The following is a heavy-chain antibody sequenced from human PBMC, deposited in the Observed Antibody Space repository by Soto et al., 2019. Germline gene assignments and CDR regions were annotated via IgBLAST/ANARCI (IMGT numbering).Heavy chain of an antibody. J-gene: IGHJ5*02. V-gene: IGHV1-69*13. D-gene: IGHD3-3*01. Sequence: ASVKVSCKASGGTFSSYAISWVRQAPGQGLEWMGGIIPIFGTANYAQKFQGRVTITADESTSTAYMELSSLRSEDTAVYYCARTKTYDFWSGYYLSWFDPWGQGTLVTVYS. CDR3: ARTKTYDFWSGYYLSWFDP. CDR2: IIPIFGTA. CDR1: GGTFSSYA.